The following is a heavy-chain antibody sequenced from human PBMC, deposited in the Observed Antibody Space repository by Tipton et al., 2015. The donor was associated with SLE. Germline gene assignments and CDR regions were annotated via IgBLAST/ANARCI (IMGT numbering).Heavy chain of an antibody. V-gene: IGHV3-74*01. CDR3: ARGSLLGGVPDY. D-gene: IGHD1-26*01. Sequence: GSLRLSCVASGFNFGAYWMHWVRQAPGKGLVWISRTNQDGAIRSYEDSVKGRFIISRDNSKSTLYLQMNNVRVEDTAIYYCARGSLLGGVPDYWGQGTLVTVSS. CDR1: GFNFGAYW. J-gene: IGHJ4*02. CDR2: TNQDGAIR.